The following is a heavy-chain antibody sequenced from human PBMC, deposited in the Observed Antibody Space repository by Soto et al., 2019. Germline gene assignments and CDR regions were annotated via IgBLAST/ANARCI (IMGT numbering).Heavy chain of an antibody. CDR3: ARDAPPIVVVPAQYYYYGMDV. Sequence: PGGSLRLSCAASGFTFSSYGMHWVRQAPGKGLEWVAVIWYDGSNKYYADSVKGRFTISRDNSKNTLYLQMNSLRAEDTAVYYCARDAPPIVVVPAQYYYYGMDVWGQGTTVTVSS. CDR1: GFTFSSYG. D-gene: IGHD2-2*01. J-gene: IGHJ6*02. V-gene: IGHV3-33*01. CDR2: IWYDGSNK.